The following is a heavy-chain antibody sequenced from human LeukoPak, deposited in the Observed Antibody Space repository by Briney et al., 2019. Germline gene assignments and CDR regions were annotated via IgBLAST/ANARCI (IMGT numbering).Heavy chain of an antibody. Sequence: GGSLRLSCAASGFTFSNYEMSWRRQAPGKGLEWVSYISSGGSTIFYADSVKGRFTISRDNAKNSLSLQMNSLRAEDTAVYYCASEGAVVKFDAFDIWGQGTMVTVSS. CDR1: GFTFSNYE. D-gene: IGHD6-19*01. CDR3: ASEGAVVKFDAFDI. V-gene: IGHV3-48*03. J-gene: IGHJ3*02. CDR2: ISSGGSTI.